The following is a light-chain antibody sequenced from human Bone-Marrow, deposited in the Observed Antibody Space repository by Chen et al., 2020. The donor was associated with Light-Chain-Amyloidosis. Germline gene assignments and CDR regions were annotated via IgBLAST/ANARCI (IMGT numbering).Light chain of an antibody. V-gene: IGLV3-21*02. Sequence: SYLLTQPPSESVAPGQTATIACGGNNIGSTSVHWYQQTPGQAPLLVVYDDSDRPSGIPERLSGSNSGNTATLTISRVEAGDEADYYCQVWDRSSDRPVFGGGTKLTVL. J-gene: IGLJ3*02. CDR1: NIGSTS. CDR2: DDS. CDR3: QVWDRSSDRPV.